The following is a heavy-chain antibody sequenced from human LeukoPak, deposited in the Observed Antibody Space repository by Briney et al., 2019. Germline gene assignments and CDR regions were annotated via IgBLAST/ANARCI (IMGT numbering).Heavy chain of an antibody. D-gene: IGHD5-24*01. Sequence: GGSLRLSCAASGFTVSSNYMSWVRQPPGKGLEWVSSISSPGGNTYYADSVKGRFTISRDNSNNLVYLQMNSLRAEDTAVYYCAKTRNGYTTEYLQHWGQGTLVTVSS. CDR2: ISSPGGNT. J-gene: IGHJ1*01. CDR3: AKTRNGYTTEYLQH. V-gene: IGHV3-53*01. CDR1: GFTVSSNY.